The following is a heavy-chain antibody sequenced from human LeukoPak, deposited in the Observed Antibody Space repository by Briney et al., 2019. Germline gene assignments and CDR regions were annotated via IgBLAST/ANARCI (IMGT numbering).Heavy chain of an antibody. Sequence: SETLSLTCTVSGYSISSGYYWGWIRQPPGKGLEWIGSIYHSGSTYYNPSLKSRVTISVDTSKNQFSLKLSSVTAADTAVYYCARFANTNDVWGQGTTVTVSS. CDR3: ARFANTNDV. J-gene: IGHJ6*02. CDR2: IYHSGST. CDR1: GYSISSGYY. V-gene: IGHV4-38-2*02. D-gene: IGHD1/OR15-1a*01.